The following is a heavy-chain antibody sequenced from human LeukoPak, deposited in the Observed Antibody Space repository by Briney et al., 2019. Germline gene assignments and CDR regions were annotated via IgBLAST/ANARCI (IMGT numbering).Heavy chain of an antibody. J-gene: IGHJ5*02. CDR3: ARDYDSSSWYP. Sequence: KAGGSLRLSCAASGFTFSDYYMSWIRQAPGKGLEWVSYISSSGSTIYYADSVKGRFTISRDSAKNSLYLQMNSLRAEDTAVYYCARDYDSSSWYPWGQGTLVTVSS. CDR2: ISSSGSTI. V-gene: IGHV3-11*01. CDR1: GFTFSDYY. D-gene: IGHD6-13*01.